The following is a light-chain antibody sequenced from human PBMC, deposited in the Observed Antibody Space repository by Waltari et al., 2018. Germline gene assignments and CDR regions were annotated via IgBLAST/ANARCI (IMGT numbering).Light chain of an antibody. Sequence: QSALTQPASVSGSPGQSITISCTGSSSHVGASNFVSWHQQHPGNAPKLMIYDVRDRPSGVSNRFSGSKSGNTASLTISGLQAEDEADYYCSSYTRIGTVVFGGGTKVTVL. CDR1: SSHVGASNF. CDR3: SSYTRIGTVV. CDR2: DVR. V-gene: IGLV2-14*03. J-gene: IGLJ2*01.